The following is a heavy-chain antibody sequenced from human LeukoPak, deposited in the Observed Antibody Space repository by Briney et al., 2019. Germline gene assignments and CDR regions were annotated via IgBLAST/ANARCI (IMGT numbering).Heavy chain of an antibody. V-gene: IGHV3-7*05. CDR3: ATYQGYNYGPFDY. J-gene: IGHJ4*02. CDR1: GFTFSGYW. D-gene: IGHD5-18*01. Sequence: GGSLRLSCAASGFTFSGYWMSWVRQAPGKGLEWVASIKQDGSEKYYVDSVKGRFTISRDNAKNSLYLQMNSLRAEDTAVYYCATYQGYNYGPFDYWGQGTLVTVSS. CDR2: IKQDGSEK.